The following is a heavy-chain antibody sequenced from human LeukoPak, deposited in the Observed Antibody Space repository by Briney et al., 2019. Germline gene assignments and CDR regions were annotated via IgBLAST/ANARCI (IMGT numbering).Heavy chain of an antibody. CDR1: GGTFSSYA. V-gene: IGHV1-46*01. J-gene: IGHJ5*02. CDR2: INPSGSST. D-gene: IGHD1-26*01. Sequence: ASVKVSCKASGGTFSSYAISWVRQAPGQGLEWMGLINPSGSSTIYAQKFQGRVTMTRDMSTSTDYMELSSLRSEDTAVYYCARDNSVGDYAWWFDPWGQGTLVTVPS. CDR3: ARDNSVGDYAWWFDP.